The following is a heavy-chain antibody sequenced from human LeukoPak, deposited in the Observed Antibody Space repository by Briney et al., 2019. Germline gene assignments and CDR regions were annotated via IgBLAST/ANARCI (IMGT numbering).Heavy chain of an antibody. V-gene: IGHV4-39*07. CDR3: ARVYDSSGYYYVGWFDP. CDR2: IHYTGSA. D-gene: IGHD3-22*01. CDR1: GGSISSDSDY. J-gene: IGHJ5*02. Sequence: SETLSLTCTVSGGSISSDSDYWGWLRQPPGKGLEWIGTIHYTGSAYYNPSLKSRVTISVDTSKNQFSLKLSSVTAADTAVYYCARVYDSSGYYYVGWFDPWGQGTLVTVSS.